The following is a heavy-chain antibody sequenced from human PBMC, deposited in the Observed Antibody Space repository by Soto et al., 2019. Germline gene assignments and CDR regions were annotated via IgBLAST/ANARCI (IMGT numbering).Heavy chain of an antibody. CDR2: INADNGNT. D-gene: IGHD2-21*01. Sequence: QVQLVQSGAEVKKPGASVKVSCKASGYTFTSYAMHWVRQAPGQRLEWMGWINADNGNTKYSQKFQGRVTITRDTSASTAYMELSSLRSEDTAVYYCARGPNILGIDYWGQGTLVTVSS. V-gene: IGHV1-3*01. J-gene: IGHJ4*02. CDR3: ARGPNILGIDY. CDR1: GYTFTSYA.